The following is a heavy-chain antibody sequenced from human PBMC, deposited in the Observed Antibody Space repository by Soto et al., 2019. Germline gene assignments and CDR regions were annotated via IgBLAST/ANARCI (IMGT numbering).Heavy chain of an antibody. CDR3: AKGLASSGWPPSSRTSYYYYGMDV. J-gene: IGHJ6*02. Sequence: GGSLRLSCAASGFTFSSYGMHWVRQAPGKGLEWVAVTSYDGSNKYYADSVKGRFTISRDNSKNTVYLQMNSLRAEDTAVYYCAKGLASSGWPPSSRTSYYYYGMDVWGQGTTVTVSS. V-gene: IGHV3-30*18. CDR1: GFTFSSYG. CDR2: TSYDGSNK. D-gene: IGHD6-19*01.